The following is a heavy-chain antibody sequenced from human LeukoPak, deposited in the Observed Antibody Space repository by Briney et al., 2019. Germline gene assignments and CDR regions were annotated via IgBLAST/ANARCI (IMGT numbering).Heavy chain of an antibody. V-gene: IGHV3-21*01. Sequence: GGSLRLSCAASGFTFSSYSINWVRQAPGKGLEWVSSISSTSSYIYYADSVKGRFTISRDNAKNSLYLQMNSLRAEDTAVYYCARAERAVAGIPPTFDYWGQGTLVTVSS. CDR1: GFTFSSYS. CDR2: ISSTSSYI. CDR3: ARAERAVAGIPPTFDY. J-gene: IGHJ4*02. D-gene: IGHD6-19*01.